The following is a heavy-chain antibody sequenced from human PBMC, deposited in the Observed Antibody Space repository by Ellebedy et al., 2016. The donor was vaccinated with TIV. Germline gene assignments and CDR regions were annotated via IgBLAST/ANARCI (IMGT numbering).Heavy chain of an antibody. CDR3: AASRWAAAGTSPVDY. CDR2: IVVGSGNT. CDR1: GFTFTSSA. Sequence: ASVKVSCXASGFTFTSSAVQWVRQARGQRLEWIGWIVVGSGNTNYAQKFQERVTITRDMSTSTAYMELSSLRSEDTAVYYCAASRWAAAGTSPVDYWGQGTLVTVSS. J-gene: IGHJ4*02. V-gene: IGHV1-58*01. D-gene: IGHD6-13*01.